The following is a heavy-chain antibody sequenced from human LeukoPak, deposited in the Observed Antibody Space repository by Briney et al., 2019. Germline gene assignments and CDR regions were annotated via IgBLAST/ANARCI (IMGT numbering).Heavy chain of an antibody. Sequence: PAGSLRLSCAASGFAFSSNYMSCVRQAPGKGLEWGSGIYSGGSTYYADSVKGRFTISRDNSKNTLYLQMNSLRAEDTAVYYCARDPGYSYGYFDYWGQGTLVIVSS. CDR1: GFAFSSNY. J-gene: IGHJ4*02. V-gene: IGHV3-53*01. CDR3: ARDPGYSYGYFDY. CDR2: IYSGGST. D-gene: IGHD5-18*01.